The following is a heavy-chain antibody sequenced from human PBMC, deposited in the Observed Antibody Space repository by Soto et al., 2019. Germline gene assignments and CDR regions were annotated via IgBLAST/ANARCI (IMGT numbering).Heavy chain of an antibody. CDR1: GYTISSGNY. CDR2: LYHIGST. CDR3: RSSTSCYDESCVDV. D-gene: IGHD2-2*01. J-gene: IGHJ6*02. V-gene: IGHV4-38-2*01. Sequence: SETLSLTCAVSGYTISSGNYWAWIRQPPGRGLEWIGSLYHIGSTHYNTSLKSRVTISVDTSKNHFSLELSSVTAADTAIYYCRSSTSCYDESCVDVWGQGTMVTVSS.